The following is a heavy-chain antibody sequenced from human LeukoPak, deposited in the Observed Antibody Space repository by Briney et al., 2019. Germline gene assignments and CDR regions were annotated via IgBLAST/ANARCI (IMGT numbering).Heavy chain of an antibody. D-gene: IGHD1-1*01. J-gene: IGHJ4*02. CDR2: ISGSGGST. Sequence: PGGSLRLSSAASGFTFSSYAMSWVRQAPGKGLEWVSAISGSGGSTYYADSVKGRLTISRDNAKNLLYLQMDSLRVEDTALYYCARDPRTVRIWGQGTLVTVSS. CDR1: GFTFSSYA. CDR3: ARDPRTVRI. V-gene: IGHV3-23*01.